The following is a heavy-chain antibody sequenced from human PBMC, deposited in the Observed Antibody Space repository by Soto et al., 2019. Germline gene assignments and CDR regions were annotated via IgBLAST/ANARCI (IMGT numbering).Heavy chain of an antibody. CDR1: GGSISSGGYY. V-gene: IGHV4-31*03. Sequence: SETLSLTCTVSGGSISSGGYYWSWIRQHPGKGLEWIGYIYYSGSTYYNPSLKSRVTISVDTSKNQFSLKLSSVTAADTAVYYCARAGGGGGDAFDIWGQGTMVTVSS. CDR3: ARAGGGGGDAFDI. CDR2: IYYSGST. J-gene: IGHJ3*02. D-gene: IGHD2-15*01.